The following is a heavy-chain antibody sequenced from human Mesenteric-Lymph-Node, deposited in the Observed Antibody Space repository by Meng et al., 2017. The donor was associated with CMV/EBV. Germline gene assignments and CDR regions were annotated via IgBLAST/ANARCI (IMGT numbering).Heavy chain of an antibody. Sequence: SGYTFTGYYMRWVRQAPGQGLEWTGRINPNSGGTNYAQKFQGRVTMTRDTSISTAYMELSRLRSDDTAVYYCARDLAGLKRVADQINWGQGTLVTVSS. CDR1: GYTFTGYY. CDR3: ARDLAGLKRVADQIN. V-gene: IGHV1-2*06. CDR2: INPNSGGT. J-gene: IGHJ4*02. D-gene: IGHD2-15*01.